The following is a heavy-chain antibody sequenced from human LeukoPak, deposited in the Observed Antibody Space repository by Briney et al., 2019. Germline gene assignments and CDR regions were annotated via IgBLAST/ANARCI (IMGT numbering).Heavy chain of an antibody. Sequence: GSLRLSCAASGFTFSNFWMTWVRQAPGKGLEWVAIIKQDGSQKYYVDSVKGRFTISRDNARNSLYLQMNSLRAEDTAVYCCAKVHSSGYYRFDYWGQGTLVTVSS. V-gene: IGHV3-7*04. J-gene: IGHJ4*02. CDR3: AKVHSSGYYRFDY. CDR1: GFTFSNFW. D-gene: IGHD3-22*01. CDR2: IKQDGSQK.